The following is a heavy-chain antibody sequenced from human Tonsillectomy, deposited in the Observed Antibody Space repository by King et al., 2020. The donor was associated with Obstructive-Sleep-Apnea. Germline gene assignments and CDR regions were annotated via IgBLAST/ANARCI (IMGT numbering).Heavy chain of an antibody. D-gene: IGHD6-13*01. J-gene: IGHJ5*02. V-gene: IGHV4-59*08. CDR2: IYYSGST. Sequence: QLQESGPGLVKPSETLSLTCTVSGGSISSYYWSWIRQPPGKGLEWIGYIYYSGSTNYNPSLKSRVTISVDTSKNQFSLRLSSVTAADTAVYYCARPRAAAGRWWFDPWGQGTLVTVSS. CDR3: ARPRAAAGRWWFDP. CDR1: GGSISSYY.